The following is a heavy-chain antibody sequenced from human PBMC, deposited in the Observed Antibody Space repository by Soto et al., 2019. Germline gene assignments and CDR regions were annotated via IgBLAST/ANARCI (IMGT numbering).Heavy chain of an antibody. CDR3: VARRYCSGGSCPDYFDY. CDR1: GTTFSNYA. J-gene: IGHJ4*02. Sequence: EASVKVSCKASGTTFSNYAISWVRQAPGQGLEWMGGIIPIFGTTNYPQKFQGRLTITADESTSTVYMELSSLTSEDTAVYYCVARRYCSGGSCPDYFDYWGQGTLVTVSS. D-gene: IGHD2-15*01. V-gene: IGHV1-69*13. CDR2: IIPIFGTT.